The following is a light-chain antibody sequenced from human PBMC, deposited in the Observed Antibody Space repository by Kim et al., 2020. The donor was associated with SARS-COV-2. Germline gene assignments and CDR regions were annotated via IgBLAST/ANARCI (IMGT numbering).Light chain of an antibody. CDR2: KVS. CDR3: QENSTREWT. Sequence: ASIGDRVTITWRASQRIDTWLAWYQQKPGKAPKVLISKVSTLESGVPSRVRGSGSGTEFTLTISSMQTDDVATYYCQENSTREWTFGQGTKVDIK. J-gene: IGKJ1*01. V-gene: IGKV1-5*03. CDR1: QRIDTW.